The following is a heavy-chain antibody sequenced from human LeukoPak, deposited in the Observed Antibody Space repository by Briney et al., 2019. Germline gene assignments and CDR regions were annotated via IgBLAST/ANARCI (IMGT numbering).Heavy chain of an antibody. CDR2: IYYSGST. J-gene: IGHJ4*02. CDR1: GGSISSYY. Sequence: SETLSLTCTVSGGSISSYYWSWIRQPPGKGLEWIGYIYYSGSTNYNPSLKSRVTISVDTSKNQFSLKLSSVTAADTAVYYCARDPDCSGGSCYSYYFDYWGQGTLVTVSS. V-gene: IGHV4-59*01. D-gene: IGHD2-15*01. CDR3: ARDPDCSGGSCYSYYFDY.